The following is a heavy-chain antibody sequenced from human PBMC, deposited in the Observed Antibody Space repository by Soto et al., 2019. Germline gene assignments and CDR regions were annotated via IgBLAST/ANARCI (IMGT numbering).Heavy chain of an antibody. CDR3: AKLFRISSNHYDSSGEFDP. CDR2: ISDTGGST. J-gene: IGHJ5*02. Sequence: PGGSLRLSCAASGFTFRSYAMSWVRQAPGKGLEWVSLISDTGGSTYYADSVKGRFTISRDNSRNTLFLQMNSLRAEDTAVYYCAKLFRISSNHYDSSGEFDPWGQGTLVTVSS. V-gene: IGHV3-23*01. D-gene: IGHD3-22*01. CDR1: GFTFRSYA.